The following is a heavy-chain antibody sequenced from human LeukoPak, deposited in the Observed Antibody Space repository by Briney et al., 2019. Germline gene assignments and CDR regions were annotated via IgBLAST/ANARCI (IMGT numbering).Heavy chain of an antibody. D-gene: IGHD4-17*01. J-gene: IGHJ4*02. CDR3: AKDPSYYGDQYYFDY. Sequence: PGGSLRLSCAASGFTFSFYGIHWVRQAPGKGLEGVALIRYGGSNKYYADSVRGRFTISRDNSKNTLYLLMNSLRAEDTAVYYCAKDPSYYGDQYYFDYWGQGTLVTVSS. CDR2: IRYGGSNK. CDR1: GFTFSFYG. V-gene: IGHV3-30*02.